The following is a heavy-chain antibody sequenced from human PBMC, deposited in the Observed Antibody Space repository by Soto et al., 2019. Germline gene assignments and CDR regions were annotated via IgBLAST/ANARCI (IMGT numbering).Heavy chain of an antibody. CDR3: ARVSLRPRNAFDI. D-gene: IGHD5-12*01. Sequence: TCTVSGGSISSGGYYWSWIRQHPGKGLEWIGYIYYSGSTYYNPSLKSRVTISVDTSKNQFSLKLSSVTAADTAVYYCARVSLRPRNAFDIWGQGTMVTVS. J-gene: IGHJ3*02. CDR1: GGSISSGGYY. V-gene: IGHV4-31*03. CDR2: IYYSGST.